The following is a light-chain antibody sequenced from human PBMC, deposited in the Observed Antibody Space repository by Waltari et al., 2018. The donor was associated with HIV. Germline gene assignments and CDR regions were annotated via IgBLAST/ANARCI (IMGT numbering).Light chain of an antibody. CDR1: SSAVGGYTY. CDR3: SSYTSSSTLGV. Sequence: QSALTQPAPVSGSPGQSITISCTGTSSAVGGYTYVPWYQQHPGKAPKLMIYEVSNRPSGVSNRFSGSKSGNTASLTISGLQAEDEADYYCSSYTSSSTLGVFGGGTKLTVL. CDR2: EVS. V-gene: IGLV2-14*01. J-gene: IGLJ3*02.